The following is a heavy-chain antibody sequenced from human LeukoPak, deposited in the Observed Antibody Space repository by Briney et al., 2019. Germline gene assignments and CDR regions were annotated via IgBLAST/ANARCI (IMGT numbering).Heavy chain of an antibody. CDR2: IYHSGST. J-gene: IGHJ6*03. V-gene: IGHV4-38-2*01. CDR1: GYSISSGYY. D-gene: IGHD1-1*01. Sequence: PSETLSLTCAVSGYSISSGYYWGWIRQPPGKGLEWIGSIYHSGSTYYNPSLKSRVTISVDTSKNQFSLKLSSVTAADTAVYYCARGSGPNSYYYYMDVWGKGTTVTVSS. CDR3: ARGSGPNSYYYYMDV.